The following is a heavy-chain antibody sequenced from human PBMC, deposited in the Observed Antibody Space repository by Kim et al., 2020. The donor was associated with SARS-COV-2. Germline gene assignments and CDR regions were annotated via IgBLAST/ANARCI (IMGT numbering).Heavy chain of an antibody. Sequence: PVKGRFTTSRDGSKNTLYLQMNSLKTEDTAVYYCIWVAAAATYYYGMDVWGQGTTVTVSS. J-gene: IGHJ6*02. D-gene: IGHD6-13*01. CDR3: IWVAAAATYYYGMDV. V-gene: IGHV3-15*01.